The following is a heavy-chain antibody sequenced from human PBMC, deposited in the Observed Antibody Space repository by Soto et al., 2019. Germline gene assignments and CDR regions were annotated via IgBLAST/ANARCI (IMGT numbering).Heavy chain of an antibody. Sequence: SETLSLTCAVYGESFCGYYWSWIRQPPGKGLEWIGEINHSGSTNYNPSLKSRVTISVDTSKNQFSLKLSSVTAADTAVYYCARGPRRDAFDIWGQGTMVTVSS. CDR2: INHSGST. CDR1: GESFCGYY. V-gene: IGHV4-34*01. CDR3: ARGPRRDAFDI. J-gene: IGHJ3*02.